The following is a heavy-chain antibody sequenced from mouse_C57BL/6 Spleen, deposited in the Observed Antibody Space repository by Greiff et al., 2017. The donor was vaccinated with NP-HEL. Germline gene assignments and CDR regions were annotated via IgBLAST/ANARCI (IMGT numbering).Heavy chain of an antibody. CDR1: GFTFSDYG. Sequence: EVKVVESGGGLVKPGGSLKLSCAASGFTFSDYGMHWVRQAPEKGLEWVAYISSGSSTIYYADTVKGRFTISRDNAKNTLFLQMTSLRSEDTAMYYCARMSNYVGPAMDYWGQGTSVTVSS. V-gene: IGHV5-17*01. D-gene: IGHD2-5*01. CDR3: ARMSNYVGPAMDY. CDR2: ISSGSSTI. J-gene: IGHJ4*01.